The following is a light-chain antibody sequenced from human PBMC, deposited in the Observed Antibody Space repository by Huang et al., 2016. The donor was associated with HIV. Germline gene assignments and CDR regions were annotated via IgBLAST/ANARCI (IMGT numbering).Light chain of an antibody. CDR2: GAS. J-gene: IGKJ1*01. V-gene: IGKV3-15*01. CDR3: QQYNNWPLTWT. Sequence: EIVMTQSPATLSVSPGERATLYCRASQSVNSDLAWYQQKPGQAPRLLMFGASTRATGIPARFSGSGSGTEFTLTISSLQSEDFAVYYCQQYNNWPLTWTFGQGTKVEIK. CDR1: QSVNSD.